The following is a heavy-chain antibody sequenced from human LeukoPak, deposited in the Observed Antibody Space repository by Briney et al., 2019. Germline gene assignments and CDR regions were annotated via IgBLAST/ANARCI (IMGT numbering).Heavy chain of an antibody. CDR1: GYTFTGYY. CDR2: INPNSGGT. Sequence: ASVKVSCKASGYTFTGYYMHWVRQAPGQGLEWMGWINPNSGGTNYAQKFQGRVTMTRDTSISTAYMELSRLRSDDTAVYYCARGTGYCSGGSCSNDYWGQGTLVTVSS. CDR3: ARGTGYCSGGSCSNDY. D-gene: IGHD2-15*01. V-gene: IGHV1-2*02. J-gene: IGHJ4*02.